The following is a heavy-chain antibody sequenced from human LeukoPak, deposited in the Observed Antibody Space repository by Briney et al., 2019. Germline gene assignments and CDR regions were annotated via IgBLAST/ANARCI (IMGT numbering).Heavy chain of an antibody. CDR2: ISGSGGST. CDR3: AKDPGGGSDYDFWSGYYMSGYFDY. D-gene: IGHD3-3*01. J-gene: IGHJ4*02. CDR1: GFTFSSYA. Sequence: GASLRLSCAASGFTFSSYAMSWVRQAPGKGLEWVSAISGSGGSTYCADSVKGRFTISRDNSKNTLYLQMNSLRAEDTAVYYCAKDPGGGSDYDFWSGYYMSGYFDYWGQGTLVTVSS. V-gene: IGHV3-23*01.